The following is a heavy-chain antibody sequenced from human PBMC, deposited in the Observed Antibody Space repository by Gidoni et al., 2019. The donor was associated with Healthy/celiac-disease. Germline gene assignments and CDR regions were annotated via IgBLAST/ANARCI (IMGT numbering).Heavy chain of an antibody. Sequence: EVQLVDSGAGLVKPERPLSLSCTASGFTFGAYAMSWFRQAPGKGLEWVGFIRSKAYGGTTEYAASVKGRFTISRDDSKSIAYLQMNSLKTEDTAVYYCTRDPSLEWLFPRFHPWGQGTLATVSS. CDR3: TRDPSLEWLFPRFHP. CDR2: IRSKAYGGTT. V-gene: IGHV3-49*05. CDR1: GFTFGAYA. D-gene: IGHD3-3*02. J-gene: IGHJ5*02.